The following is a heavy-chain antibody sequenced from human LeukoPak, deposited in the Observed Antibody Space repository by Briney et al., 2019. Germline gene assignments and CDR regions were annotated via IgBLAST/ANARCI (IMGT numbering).Heavy chain of an antibody. CDR2: IKQDGSEK. CDR3: AVETRYSGSYFQGG. J-gene: IGHJ4*02. CDR1: GFTFSTYW. V-gene: IGHV3-7*01. D-gene: IGHD1-26*01. Sequence: PGGSLRLSCAASGFTFSTYWMSWVRQAPGKGLEWAANIKQDGSEKYYVDSVKGRFTISRDNAKNSLYLQMNSLRAEDTAVYYCAVETRYSGSYFQGGWGQGTLVTVSS.